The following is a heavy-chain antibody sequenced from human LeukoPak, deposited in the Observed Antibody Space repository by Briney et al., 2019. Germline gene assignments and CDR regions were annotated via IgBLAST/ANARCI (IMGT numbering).Heavy chain of an antibody. CDR2: ISASNGNT. Sequence: ASVKVSCKASGYTFTNYGISWVRQAPGQGLEWMGWISASNGNTNYAEKIQGRVTMTTDTSTSTAYMELRSLRFDDTAVYYCARDRRYQANWLDPWGQGTLVTVSS. CDR1: GYTFTNYG. V-gene: IGHV1-18*01. D-gene: IGHD1-14*01. J-gene: IGHJ5*02. CDR3: ARDRRYQANWLDP.